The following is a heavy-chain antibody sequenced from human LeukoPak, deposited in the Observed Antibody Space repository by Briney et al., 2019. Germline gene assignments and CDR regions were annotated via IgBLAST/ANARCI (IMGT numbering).Heavy chain of an antibody. D-gene: IGHD1-7*01. J-gene: IGHJ5*01. CDR3: ARDGALELPFDS. V-gene: IGHV3-48*01. CDR1: GFTFSSYS. Sequence: PAGGSLRLSCATSGFTFSSYSMNWVRQAPGKGLEWISYISSGTGPIYYADSVKGRFTISRDNAKNSLYLQMNSLRAEDTAVYFCARDGALELPFDSWGQGTLVTASS. CDR2: ISSGTGPI.